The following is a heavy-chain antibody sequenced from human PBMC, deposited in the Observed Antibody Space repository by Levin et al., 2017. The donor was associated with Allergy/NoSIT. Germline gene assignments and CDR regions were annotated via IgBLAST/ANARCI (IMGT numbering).Heavy chain of an antibody. D-gene: IGHD6-19*01. CDR2: FDPEDGET. CDR3: ATIYRGGIAVAGQIADAFDI. J-gene: IGHJ3*02. CDR1: GYTLTELS. Sequence: PLASVKVSCKVSGYTLTELSMHWVRQAPGKGLEWMGGFDPEDGETIYAQKFQGRVTMTEDTSTDTAYMELSSLRSEDTAVYYCATIYRGGIAVAGQIADAFDIWGQGTMVTVSS. V-gene: IGHV1-24*01.